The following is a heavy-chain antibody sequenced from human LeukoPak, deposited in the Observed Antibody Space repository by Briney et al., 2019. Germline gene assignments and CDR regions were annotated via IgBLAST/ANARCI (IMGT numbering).Heavy chain of an antibody. CDR1: GGSISSYY. J-gene: IGHJ3*02. D-gene: IGHD1-26*01. CDR2: IYYSGST. Sequence: SETLSLTCTVSGGSISSYYWSWIRQPPGKGLEWIGYIYYSGSTNYNPSLKSRVTISVDTSKNQFSLKLSSVTAADTAVYYCARRLNSGSHHDAFDIWAKGQWSPSLQ. CDR3: ARRLNSGSHHDAFDI. V-gene: IGHV4-59*08.